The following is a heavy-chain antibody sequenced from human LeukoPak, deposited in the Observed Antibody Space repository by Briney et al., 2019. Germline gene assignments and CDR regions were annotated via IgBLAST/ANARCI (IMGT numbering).Heavy chain of an antibody. CDR3: ARGNYDSSGYYLDY. Sequence: SETLSLTCTVSGGSISSYYWSWIRRPPGKGLEWIGYIYYSGSTNYNPSLKSRVNISVDTSKNQFSLNLSSVTAADTAVYYCARGNYDSSGYYLDYWGQGNLVTVSS. J-gene: IGHJ4*02. CDR2: IYYSGST. D-gene: IGHD3-22*01. V-gene: IGHV4-59*12. CDR1: GGSISSYY.